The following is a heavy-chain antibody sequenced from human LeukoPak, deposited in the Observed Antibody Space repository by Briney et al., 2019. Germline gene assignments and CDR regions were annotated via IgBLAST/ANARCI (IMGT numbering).Heavy chain of an antibody. D-gene: IGHD1-26*01. Sequence: PGGSLRLSCAASGFTLSSYSMNWVRQAPGKGLEWVSFISTSSIYIYYADSLKGRFTISRDNARNSLYLQMNSLRVEDTAVYYCARDPYSGTYGNTYYYYMDVWGKGTTVTISS. J-gene: IGHJ6*03. CDR2: ISTSSIYI. CDR3: ARDPYSGTYGNTYYYYMDV. V-gene: IGHV3-21*01. CDR1: GFTLSSYS.